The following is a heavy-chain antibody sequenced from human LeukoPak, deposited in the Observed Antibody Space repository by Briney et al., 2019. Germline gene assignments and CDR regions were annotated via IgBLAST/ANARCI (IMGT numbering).Heavy chain of an antibody. CDR3: AKDGYNWIAFDD. D-gene: IGHD1-20*01. Sequence: GGSLRLSCAASGFTLSTYAMHWVRQAPGKGLEWVAYISGTGFTTYYADSVKGRFTISSDSSKNTLFLQMNSLRAEDTAIYYCAKDGYNWIAFDDWGQGTLVTVSS. V-gene: IGHV3-23*01. CDR2: ISGTGFTT. J-gene: IGHJ4*02. CDR1: GFTLSTYA.